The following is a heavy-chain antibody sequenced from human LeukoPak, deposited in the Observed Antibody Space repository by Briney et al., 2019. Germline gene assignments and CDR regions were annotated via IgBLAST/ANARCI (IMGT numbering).Heavy chain of an antibody. D-gene: IGHD5-18*01. J-gene: IGHJ4*02. Sequence: KSSETLSLTCTVSGFSISSGHYWGWVRQPPGAGLEWIGSVYQSGTTYYNPSLKSRVTTSVDMSKNQFSLRLRPVTAADTAVYYCARIFIRNGYSSYFDCWAREPWSPSPQ. CDR3: ARIFIRNGYSSYFDC. V-gene: IGHV4-38-2*02. CDR2: VYQSGTT. CDR1: GFSISSGHY.